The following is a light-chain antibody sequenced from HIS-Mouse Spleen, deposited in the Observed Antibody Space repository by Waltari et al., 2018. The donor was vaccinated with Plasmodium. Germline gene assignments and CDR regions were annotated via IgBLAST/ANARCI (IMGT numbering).Light chain of an antibody. CDR3: YSTDSSGNHRV. CDR2: EDS. CDR1: AFPTTY. V-gene: IGLV3-10*01. J-gene: IGLJ3*02. Sequence: SYELTQPPSVSVSPGQTARLTCSGDAFPTTYAYWYQQKSGQAPVLVIYEDSKRPSGIPERFSGSSSGTMATLTISGAQVEDEADYYCYSTDSSGNHRVFGGGTKLTVL.